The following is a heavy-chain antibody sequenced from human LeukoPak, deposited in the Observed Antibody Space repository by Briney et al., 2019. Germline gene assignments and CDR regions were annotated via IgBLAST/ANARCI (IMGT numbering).Heavy chain of an antibody. J-gene: IGHJ4*02. V-gene: IGHV3-30*18. D-gene: IGHD4-17*01. Sequence: GGSLRLSCAASGFTISSYGMHWVRQAPGKGLEWVAVISYDGSNKYYADSVKGRFTISRDNSKNTLYLQMNSLRAEDTAVYYCAKSGHGDNGFYFDYWGQGTLVTVSS. CDR3: AKSGHGDNGFYFDY. CDR1: GFTISSYG. CDR2: ISYDGSNK.